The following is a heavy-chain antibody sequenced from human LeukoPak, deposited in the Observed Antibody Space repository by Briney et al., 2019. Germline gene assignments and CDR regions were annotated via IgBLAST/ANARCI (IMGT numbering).Heavy chain of an antibody. Sequence: PSETLSLTCAVYGGSFSGYYWSWIRQPPGKGLECIGEINHSGSTNYNPSLKSRVTISVDTSKNQFSLKLSSVTAADTAVYYCARYSSSWLEYYFDYWGQGTLVTVSS. CDR3: ARYSSSWLEYYFDY. V-gene: IGHV4-34*01. J-gene: IGHJ4*02. CDR1: GGSFSGYY. CDR2: INHSGST. D-gene: IGHD6-13*01.